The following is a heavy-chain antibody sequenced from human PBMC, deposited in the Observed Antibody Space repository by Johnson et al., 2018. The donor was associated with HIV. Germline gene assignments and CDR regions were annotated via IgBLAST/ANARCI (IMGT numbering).Heavy chain of an antibody. V-gene: IGHV3-30*04. J-gene: IGHJ3*02. CDR3: AGGGVGGYDSSASPQRAFDI. Sequence: QVQLVESGGGLVKPGGSLRLSCAASGFTFSSYAMHWVRQAPGKGLEWVAVISYDGSNKYYADSGKGRFTISRDNSKNPLYLQMPRLRAEDTAVDYCAGGGVGGYDSSASPQRAFDIWGQGTMVTVSS. CDR2: ISYDGSNK. CDR1: GFTFSSYA. D-gene: IGHD3-22*01.